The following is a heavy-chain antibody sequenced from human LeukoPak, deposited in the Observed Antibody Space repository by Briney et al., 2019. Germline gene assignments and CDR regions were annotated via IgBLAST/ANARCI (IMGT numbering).Heavy chain of an antibody. D-gene: IGHD7-27*01. V-gene: IGHV4-34*01. J-gene: IGHJ4*02. CDR1: GGSFIGYY. CDR3: ARVLTGDQEFDY. Sequence: SETLSLTCAVYGGSFIGYYWSWIRQPPGKGLEWIGEINHFGSTNYNPSLKSRVTISVDTSKNQFSLKLSSVTAADTAVYYCARVLTGDQEFDYWGQGTLVTVSS. CDR2: INHFGST.